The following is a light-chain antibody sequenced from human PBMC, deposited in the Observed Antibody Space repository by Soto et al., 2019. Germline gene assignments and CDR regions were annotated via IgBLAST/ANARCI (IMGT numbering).Light chain of an antibody. J-gene: IGKJ3*01. V-gene: IGKV2-28*01. CDR1: QSLLHGNGYNY. CDR2: LGS. CDR3: MQALQTPRT. Sequence: DIVMTQSPLSLPVTPGEPASISCRSSQSLLHGNGYNYLDWFLQKPGQSPQPLIYLGSNRASGVPDRFSGSGSGTDFILKISRVEAEDVGVYYCMQALQTPRTFGPGTKVDIK.